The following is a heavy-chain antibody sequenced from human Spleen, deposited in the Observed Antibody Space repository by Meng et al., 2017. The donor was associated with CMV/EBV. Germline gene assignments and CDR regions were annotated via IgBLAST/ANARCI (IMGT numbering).Heavy chain of an antibody. V-gene: IGHV1-8*03. D-gene: IGHD3-22*01. Sequence: ASVKVSCKASGYTFTTYDINWVRQATGQGLEWMGWMNPNSGNTGYAQKFQGRVTITRNTSISTAYMELSSLRSDDTAVYYCAREYDSSGNYGMDVWGQGTTVTVSS. CDR2: MNPNSGNT. CDR1: GYTFTTYD. J-gene: IGHJ6*02. CDR3: AREYDSSGNYGMDV.